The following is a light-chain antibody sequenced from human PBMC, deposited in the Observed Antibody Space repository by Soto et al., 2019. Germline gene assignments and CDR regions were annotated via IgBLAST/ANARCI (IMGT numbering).Light chain of an antibody. Sequence: EIVMTQSPATLSVSPGERATLSCRASQSVSSNLAWYQQKPGQAPRLLIYGASTRATGIPARCSGSGSGTEVTLTISSLQSEDVAVYYWQQYNNWPPWTFGQGTKVEIK. V-gene: IGKV3-15*01. CDR2: GAS. CDR3: QQYNNWPPWT. J-gene: IGKJ1*01. CDR1: QSVSSN.